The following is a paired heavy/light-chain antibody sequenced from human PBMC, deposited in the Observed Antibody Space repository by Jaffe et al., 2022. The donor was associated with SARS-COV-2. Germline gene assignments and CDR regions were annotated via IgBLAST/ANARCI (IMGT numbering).Light chain of an antibody. CDR3: QQYGGSTRT. Sequence: EMVLTQSPGTLSLSPGERVTLSCRASQSVSSNYLAWYQQKPGQAPRLLIYGASSRATGIPDRFSGSGSGTDFTLTISRLEPEDFAVYYCQQYGGSTRTFGQGTKVEIK. J-gene: IGKJ1*01. V-gene: IGKV3-20*01. CDR1: QSVSSNY. CDR2: GAS.
Heavy chain of an antibody. CDR1: GFTFDDYA. V-gene: IGHV3-9*01. D-gene: IGHD2-15*01. CDR2: MSWNRITI. CDR3: VKDGWYLREPEKGIGPFDY. Sequence: EVQLVESGGGLVQPGRSLRLSCAASGFTFDDYAMHWVRQVPGKGLEWVSGMSWNRITIGYADSVKGRFTISRDNVKNSLYLQMNDLGAEDTAFYYCVKDGWYLREPEKGIGPFDYWGQGTLVTVSS. J-gene: IGHJ4*02.